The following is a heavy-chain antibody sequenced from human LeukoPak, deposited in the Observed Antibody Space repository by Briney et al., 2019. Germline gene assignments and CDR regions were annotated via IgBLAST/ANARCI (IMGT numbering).Heavy chain of an antibody. Sequence: PSETLSLTCTVSGGSISSGDYYWSWIRQPPGKGLEWIGYVYYSGSTYYNPSLKSRVTISVDTSKNQFSLKLSSVTAADTAVYYCAREYDFWSGYLNWGQGTLVTVSS. CDR3: AREYDFWSGYLN. V-gene: IGHV4-30-4*08. CDR1: GGSISSGDYY. CDR2: VYYSGST. D-gene: IGHD3-3*01. J-gene: IGHJ4*02.